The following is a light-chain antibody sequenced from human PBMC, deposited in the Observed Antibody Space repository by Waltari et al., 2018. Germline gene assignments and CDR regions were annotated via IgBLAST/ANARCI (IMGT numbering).Light chain of an antibody. V-gene: IGKV4-1*01. CDR3: QQYYGSPPYS. CDR2: WAS. CDR1: QSLLYSSNNKNY. Sequence: DIVMTQSPDSLAVSLGERATINCRSSQSLLYSSNNKNYLAWYQQKPGQPPKLLIYWASTRESGVPDRFSGSGSGTYFTLTISSLQAEDVAVYYCQQYYGSPPYSFGQGTKLEIK. J-gene: IGKJ2*03.